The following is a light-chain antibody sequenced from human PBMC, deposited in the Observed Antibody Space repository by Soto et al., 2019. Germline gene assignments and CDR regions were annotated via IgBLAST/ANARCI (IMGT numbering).Light chain of an antibody. J-gene: IGKJ1*01. CDR1: ETVRSN. CDR2: AAS. CDR3: QQYNNWWT. Sequence: RVMTQSPDTLSVSPGERATLSCRASETVRSNLAWYQQKPGQAPRLLIYAASTRATGIPARFIGNGSGTEFTLTISSLQSEDFAVYYCQQYNNWWTFGQVTKVDIK. V-gene: IGKV3D-15*01.